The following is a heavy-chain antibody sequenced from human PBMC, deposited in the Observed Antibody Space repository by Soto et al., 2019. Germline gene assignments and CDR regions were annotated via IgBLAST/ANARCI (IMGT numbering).Heavy chain of an antibody. D-gene: IGHD4-17*01. J-gene: IGHJ4*02. CDR2: IIPIFGTA. V-gene: IGHV1-69*13. Sequence: ASAKVSCKASGGTFSSYAISWVRQAPGQGLEWMGGIIPIFGTANYAQKFQGRVTITADESTSTAYMELSSLRSEDTAVYYCASSSDDYGDYVFDYWGQGTLVTVSS. CDR1: GGTFSSYA. CDR3: ASSSDDYGDYVFDY.